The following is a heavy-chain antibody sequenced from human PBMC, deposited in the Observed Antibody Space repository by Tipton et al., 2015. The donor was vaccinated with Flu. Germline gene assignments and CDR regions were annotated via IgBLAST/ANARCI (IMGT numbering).Heavy chain of an antibody. J-gene: IGHJ4*02. CDR3: VKVIPEIVAGLDY. D-gene: IGHD5-12*01. Sequence: SLRLSRAASGFTFSRYAMSWVRQAPGKGLEWVSAISGGGGFRGSGAGTYYADSVKGRFTISRDNSKNTVYLQMNSLRAEDTAIYYCVKVIPEIVAGLDYWGQGTLVTVSS. CDR2: ISGGGGFRGSGAGT. V-gene: IGHV3-23*01. CDR1: GFTFSRYA.